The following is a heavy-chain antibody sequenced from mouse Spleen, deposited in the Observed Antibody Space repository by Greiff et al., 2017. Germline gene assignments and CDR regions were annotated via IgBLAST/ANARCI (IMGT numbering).Heavy chain of an antibody. CDR1: GFTFSDYG. CDR2: ISSGSSTI. J-gene: IGHJ2*01. Sequence: EVQLQESGGGLVKPGGSLKLSCAASGFTFSDYGMHWVRQAPEKGLEWVAYISSGSSTIYYADTVKGRFTISRDNAKNTLFLQMTSLRSEDTAMYYCASDYYGDYSSFDYWGQGTTLTVSS. CDR3: ASDYYGDYSSFDY. V-gene: IGHV5-17*01. D-gene: IGHD2-13*01.